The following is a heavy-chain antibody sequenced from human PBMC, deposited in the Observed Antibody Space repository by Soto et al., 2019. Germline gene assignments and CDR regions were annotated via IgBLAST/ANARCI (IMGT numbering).Heavy chain of an antibody. CDR1: GFTFRSYG. CDR3: ARAHYDSSGFSNFDI. CDR2: IWYDGGNK. D-gene: IGHD3-22*01. V-gene: IGHV3-33*01. J-gene: IGHJ3*02. Sequence: PGGSLRLSCAASGFTFRSYGMHWVRQAPGKGLEWVAVIWYDGGNKYYADSVKGRFTISRDNSKNTLYLQMNSLRAEDTAVYYCARAHYDSSGFSNFDIWGQGTMVTVSS.